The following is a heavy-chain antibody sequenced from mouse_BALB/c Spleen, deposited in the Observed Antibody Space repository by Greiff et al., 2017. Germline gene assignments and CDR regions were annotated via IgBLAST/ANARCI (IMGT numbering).Heavy chain of an antibody. Sequence: EVQLVESGGGLVKLGGSLKLSCAASGFTFSSYYMSWVRQTPEKRLELVAAINSNGGSTYYPDTVKGRFTISRDNAKNTLYLQMSSLKSEDTALYYCARLYDYDVGNYAMDYWGQGTSVTVSS. D-gene: IGHD2-4*01. CDR2: INSNGGST. CDR1: GFTFSSYY. V-gene: IGHV5-6-2*01. CDR3: ARLYDYDVGNYAMDY. J-gene: IGHJ4*01.